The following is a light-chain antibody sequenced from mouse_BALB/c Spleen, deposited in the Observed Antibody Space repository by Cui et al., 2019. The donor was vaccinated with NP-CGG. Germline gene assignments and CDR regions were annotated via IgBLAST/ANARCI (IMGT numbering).Light chain of an antibody. J-gene: IGLJ1*01. CDR3: ALWYSNHWV. V-gene: IGLV1*01. CDR2: GTH. CDR1: TGAVTTSNY. Sequence: QAVVTQESALTTSPGETVTLTCRSSTGAVTTSNYANCVQEKPDHLFTGLIGGTHNRPPGVPARFSGSLIGDKAALTITGAQTEDEAIYFCALWYSNHWVFGGGTKLTVL.